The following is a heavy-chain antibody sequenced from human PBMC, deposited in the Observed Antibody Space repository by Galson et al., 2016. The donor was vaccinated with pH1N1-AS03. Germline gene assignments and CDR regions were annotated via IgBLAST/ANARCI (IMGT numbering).Heavy chain of an antibody. J-gene: IGHJ4*02. CDR1: GFSFNNYA. D-gene: IGHD1-1*01. Sequence: SLRLSCAASGFSFNNYAMSCVRQAPGKGLEWVSSIGGRLNKTDYADSVKGRFTISRDNPKNTLYLPMNTLRADDTAVYYCAKMGSTTGNDYWGQGTLVTVSS. CDR3: AKMGSTTGNDY. CDR2: IGGRLNKT. V-gene: IGHV3-23*01.